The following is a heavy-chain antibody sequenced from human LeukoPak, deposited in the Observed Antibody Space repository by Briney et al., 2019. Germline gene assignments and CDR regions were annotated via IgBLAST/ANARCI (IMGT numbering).Heavy chain of an antibody. Sequence: GGSLRLSCAASGFTFSSYEMNWVRQAPGKGLEWVSFISSSGSTIYYADSVKGRFTISRDNAKNSLYLQMISLRAEDTAFYYCASSRTERGYSFGYGYWGQRTLVTVSS. D-gene: IGHD5-18*01. J-gene: IGHJ4*02. CDR3: ASSRTERGYSFGYGY. CDR1: GFTFSSYE. CDR2: ISSSGSTI. V-gene: IGHV3-48*03.